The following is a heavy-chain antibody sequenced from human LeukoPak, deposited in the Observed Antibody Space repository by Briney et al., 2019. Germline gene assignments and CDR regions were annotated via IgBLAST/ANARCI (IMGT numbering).Heavy chain of an antibody. CDR1: GGSVSSGSYH. J-gene: IGHJ5*02. CDR3: ARAPVLLWFGELSENWFDP. Sequence: PSETLSLTCTVSGGSVSSGSYHWSWIRQPPGKGLEWIGYIYYSGSTNYNPSLKSRVTISVDTSKNQFSLKLSSVTAADTAVYYCARAPVLLWFGELSENWFDPWGQGTLVTVSS. V-gene: IGHV4-61*01. CDR2: IYYSGST. D-gene: IGHD3-10*01.